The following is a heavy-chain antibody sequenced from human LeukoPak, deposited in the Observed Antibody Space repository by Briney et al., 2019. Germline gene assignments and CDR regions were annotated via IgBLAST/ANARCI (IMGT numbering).Heavy chain of an antibody. CDR1: GFTFSSHG. CDR3: AKDDRWLQFCC. D-gene: IGHD5-24*01. CDR2: IIPSGHTT. J-gene: IGHJ4*02. Sequence: QPGGSLRLSCVASGFTFSSHGMNWVRQAPEKGLEWVSGIIPSGHTTYYADSVRGRFTISRDNSRNTVYLQINSLRAEDTAVYYCAKDDRWLQFCCWGQGTLVTVSA. V-gene: IGHV3-23*01.